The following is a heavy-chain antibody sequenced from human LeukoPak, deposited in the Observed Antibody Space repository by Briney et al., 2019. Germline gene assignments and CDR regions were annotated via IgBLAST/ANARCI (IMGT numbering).Heavy chain of an antibody. Sequence: GGSLRLSCAASGFTFSSYWMSWVRQAPGKGLEWVANIKKDGSEKYHVDSVKGRFTISRDNAKNSVFLQMNSLRAEGTALYYCARIGHDLYQTFDSGGHGTVITVSS. CDR1: GFTFSSYW. CDR3: ARIGHDLYQTFDS. J-gene: IGHJ5*01. V-gene: IGHV3-7*03. D-gene: IGHD2-2*01. CDR2: IKKDGSEK.